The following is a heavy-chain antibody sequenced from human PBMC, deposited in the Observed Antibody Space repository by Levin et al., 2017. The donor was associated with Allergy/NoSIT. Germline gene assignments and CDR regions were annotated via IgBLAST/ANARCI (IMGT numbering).Heavy chain of an antibody. D-gene: IGHD2-2*01. J-gene: IGHJ4*02. V-gene: IGHV1-2*02. CDR2: INTNDGGT. CDR3: TRDNYAFLHDY. CDR1: GYTFTDYY. Sequence: PVASVKVSCKASGYTFTDYYMHWVRQAPGQGLEWMGWINTNDGGTNYAQKFRGRVTMTRDTSISTAYMVLSGLRSDDTAVYYCTRDNYAFLHDYWGQGTLVTVSS.